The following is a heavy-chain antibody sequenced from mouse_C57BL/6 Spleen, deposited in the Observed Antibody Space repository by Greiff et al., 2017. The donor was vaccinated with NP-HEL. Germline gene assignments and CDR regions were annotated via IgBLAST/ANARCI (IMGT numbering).Heavy chain of an antibody. V-gene: IGHV1-80*01. CDR3: ARYDYAYSFDY. CDR2: IYPGDGDT. J-gene: IGHJ2*01. D-gene: IGHD2-4*01. Sequence: VQLQQSGAELVKPGASVKISCKASGYAFSSYWMNWVKQRPGKGLEWIGQIYPGDGDTNYNGQFKGKATLTADNSCRTAYMQLSSLTSEDSAVYFCARYDYAYSFDYWGQGTTLTVSS. CDR1: GYAFSSYW.